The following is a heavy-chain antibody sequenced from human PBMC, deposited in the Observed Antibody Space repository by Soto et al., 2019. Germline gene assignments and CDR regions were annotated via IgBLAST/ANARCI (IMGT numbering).Heavy chain of an antibody. D-gene: IGHD3-3*01. CDR3: AKDYDFWSCYFYGMDV. J-gene: IGHJ6*02. CDR2: ISGSGGST. V-gene: IGHV3-23*01. CDR1: GFTFSSYA. Sequence: EVQLLESGGGLVQPGGSLRLSCAASGFTFSSYAMSWVRQAPGKGLEWVSAISGSGGSTYYADSVKGRFTISRDNSKNTLYLQMNSMRAEDTAVYYCAKDYDFWSCYFYGMDVWGQGPTVTVSS.